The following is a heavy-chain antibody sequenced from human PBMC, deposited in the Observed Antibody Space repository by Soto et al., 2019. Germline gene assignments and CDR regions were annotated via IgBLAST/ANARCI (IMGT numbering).Heavy chain of an antibody. CDR2: IYHSGST. CDR1: GGSISSSNW. D-gene: IGHD4-17*01. Sequence: SETLSLTCAVSGGSISSSNWWIWVRQPPGKGLEWIGEIYHSGSTNYNPSLKSRVTISVDKSKNQLFLKLSSVTAADTAVYYCAKNPYGDYGYYYYGMDVWGQGTTVTVS. CDR3: AKNPYGDYGYYYYGMDV. V-gene: IGHV4-4*02. J-gene: IGHJ6*02.